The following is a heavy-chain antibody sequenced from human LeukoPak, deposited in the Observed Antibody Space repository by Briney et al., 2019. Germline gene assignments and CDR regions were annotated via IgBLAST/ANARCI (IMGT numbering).Heavy chain of an antibody. V-gene: IGHV4-59*01. CDR3: ARVGLGPSNWYFDL. D-gene: IGHD5-12*01. J-gene: IGHJ2*01. CDR1: GGSISSYY. CDR2: IYYSGST. Sequence: SETLSLTCTVSGGSISSYYWSWIRQPPGKGLEWIGYIYYSGSTNYNPSLKSRVTISVDTSKNQFSLKLSSVTAADTAVYYCARVGLGPSNWYFDLWGRGTLVTVSS.